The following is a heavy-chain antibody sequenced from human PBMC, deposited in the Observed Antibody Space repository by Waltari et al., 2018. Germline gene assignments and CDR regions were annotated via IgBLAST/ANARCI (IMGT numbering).Heavy chain of an antibody. CDR1: AFTFRIYG. V-gene: IGHV3-30*18. Sequence: QEQLVESGGGVVQPGRSLRLSCAASAFTFRIYGLHWVRQAPGKGLEWVAVISYDGTNQDYAESVKGRFTISRDNSKNTLYLQMNSLRAEDTAVYYCAKDSSGWHFYGMDVWGQGTTVTVS. J-gene: IGHJ6*02. CDR3: AKDSSGWHFYGMDV. D-gene: IGHD6-19*01. CDR2: ISYDGTNQ.